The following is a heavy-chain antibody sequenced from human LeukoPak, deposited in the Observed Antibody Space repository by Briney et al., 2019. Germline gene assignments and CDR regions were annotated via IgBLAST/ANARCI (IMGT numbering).Heavy chain of an antibody. V-gene: IGHV3-7*04. CDR2: IHPDGIEK. CDR3: SRGDDFSGDS. J-gene: IGHJ5*01. CDR1: GFTFRTYW. D-gene: IGHD2-21*02. Sequence: GGSLRLSCAASGFTFRTYWMSWVRQAPGKGLEWVANIHPDGIEKYHVDSVKGRFTIFRDNARTLLYLQMSSLRADDTAVYYCSRGDDFSGDSWGQGTLVTVSS.